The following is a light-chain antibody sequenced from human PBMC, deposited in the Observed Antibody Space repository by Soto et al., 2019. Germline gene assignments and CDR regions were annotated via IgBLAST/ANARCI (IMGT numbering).Light chain of an antibody. V-gene: IGKV1-5*01. CDR3: QQYNSYPIT. CDR1: QDINRW. Sequence: DIQMTQSPSTLSASVGDRVTITCRASQDINRWLAWYQQKPGKAPKILIYNADTLESGVPSRFSGSGSGTEFTLTISSLQPDDFATYYCQQYNSYPITFGQGTRLEIK. J-gene: IGKJ5*01. CDR2: NAD.